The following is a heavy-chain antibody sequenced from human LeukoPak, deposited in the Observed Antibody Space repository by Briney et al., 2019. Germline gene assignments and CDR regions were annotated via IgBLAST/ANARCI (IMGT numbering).Heavy chain of an antibody. J-gene: IGHJ4*02. CDR2: INHSGTT. Sequence: SETLSLTCAVYGGSFSGNYWSWIRQPPGKGLEWIGDINHSGTTNYSPSLKSRVTISVDTSKNQFSLKLSSVTAADTAVYYCARGIYDFWSGYHFDYWGQGTLVTVSS. D-gene: IGHD3-3*01. V-gene: IGHV4-34*01. CDR1: GGSFSGNY. CDR3: ARGIYDFWSGYHFDY.